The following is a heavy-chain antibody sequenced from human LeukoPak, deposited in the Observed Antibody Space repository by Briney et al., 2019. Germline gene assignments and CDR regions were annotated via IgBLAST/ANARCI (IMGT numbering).Heavy chain of an antibody. CDR1: GFTFSGYS. J-gene: IGHJ4*02. CDR2: FGTRSTSV. D-gene: IGHD3-22*01. V-gene: IGHV3-21*01. CDR3: AREVSEGFDF. Sequence: GGSLRLSCTASGFTFSGYSMNWIRQAPGKGLEWVSSFGTRSTSVYHAGSVKGRFAISRDNAKNSLYLQMDSLRAEDTALYYCAREVSEGFDFWGQGTLVTVSS.